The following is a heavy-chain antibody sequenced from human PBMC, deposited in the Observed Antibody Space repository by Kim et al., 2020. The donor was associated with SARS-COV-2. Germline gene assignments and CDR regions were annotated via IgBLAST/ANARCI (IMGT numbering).Heavy chain of an antibody. J-gene: IGHJ6*02. CDR2: INTNTGNP. CDR1: GYTFNSYA. D-gene: IGHD3-3*01. V-gene: IGHV7-4-1*02. CDR3: ARDQPSWGTYYDFWSRGLSVQRGMDV. Sequence: ASVKVSCKASGYTFNSYAMNWVRQAPGQGLEWMGWINTNTGNPTYAQGFTGRFVFSLDTSVSTAYLHISSLKAEDTAVYYGARDQPSWGTYYDFWSRGLSVQRGMDVWGQGTTVTVSS.